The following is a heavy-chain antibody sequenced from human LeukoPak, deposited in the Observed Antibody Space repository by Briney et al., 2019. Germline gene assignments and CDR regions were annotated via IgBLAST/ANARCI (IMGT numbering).Heavy chain of an antibody. Sequence: GGSLRLSCAASGFTFSSYGMHWVRQAPGKGLEWVAVIWYDGSTKHYADSVKGRFIISRDNSKNALYLQMNSLRAEDTAVYYCARDGIGAATVEYYFDYWGQGTLVAVSS. CDR2: IWYDGSTK. J-gene: IGHJ4*02. D-gene: IGHD2-15*01. CDR3: ARDGIGAATVEYYFDY. V-gene: IGHV3-33*01. CDR1: GFTFSSYG.